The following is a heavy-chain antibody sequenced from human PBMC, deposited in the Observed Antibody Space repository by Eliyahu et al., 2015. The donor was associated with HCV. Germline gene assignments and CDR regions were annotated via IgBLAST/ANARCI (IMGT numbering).Heavy chain of an antibody. CDR1: GFSFTSAW. Sequence: EVQLVESGGGLVXPGGSLRLSCAASGFSFTSAWLRWVRQAPGKGLEWVARIRSNIDGATTDYAAPVKGRFTISRDDSRFTFYLQMNNLKTDDTAVYYCNTDTVVAAPDYWGQGILVTVSS. D-gene: IGHD1-26*01. J-gene: IGHJ4*02. CDR2: IRSNIDGATT. V-gene: IGHV3-15*01. CDR3: NTDTVVAAPDY.